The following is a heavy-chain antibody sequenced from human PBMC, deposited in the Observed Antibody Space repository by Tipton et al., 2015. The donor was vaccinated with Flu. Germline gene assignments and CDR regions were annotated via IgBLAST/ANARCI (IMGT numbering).Heavy chain of an antibody. J-gene: IGHJ6*02. V-gene: IGHV4-31*03. CDR1: GGSISSGGAY. Sequence: TLSLTCTVSGGSISSGGAYWSWIRQPPGKGLEWIGCIYYSGSTYYNPSLKSRVTISVDTSKNQFSLKLNSVTAADTAVYYCARDQGFGDGLTYDYFAMGVWGQGTTVTVSS. CDR2: IYYSGST. CDR3: ARDQGFGDGLTYDYFAMGV. D-gene: IGHD3-10*01.